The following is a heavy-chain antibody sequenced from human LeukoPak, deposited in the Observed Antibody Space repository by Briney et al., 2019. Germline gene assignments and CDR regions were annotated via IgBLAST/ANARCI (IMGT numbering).Heavy chain of an antibody. CDR1: GFTFSTYW. V-gene: IGHV3-7*01. D-gene: IGHD3-10*01. Sequence: SGGSLRLSCAASGFTFSTYWMSWVRQAPGKGLEWVANIKQDGSEKYYVDSVKGRFIISRDNAKNSLYLQMNSLRAEDTAVYYCAREYYYGSGVSDYWGQGTLVTVSS. CDR3: AREYYYGSGVSDY. J-gene: IGHJ4*02. CDR2: IKQDGSEK.